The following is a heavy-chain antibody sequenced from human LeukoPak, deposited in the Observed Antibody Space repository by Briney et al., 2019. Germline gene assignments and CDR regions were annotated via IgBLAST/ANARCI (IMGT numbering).Heavy chain of an antibody. CDR3: ARFACDFWSGYYHFDY. CDR1: GGSFSGYY. D-gene: IGHD3-3*01. V-gene: IGHV4-34*01. CDR2: INHSGST. J-gene: IGHJ4*02. Sequence: SETLSLTCAVYGGSFSGYYWSWIRQPPGKGLEWIGEINHSGSTNYNPSLKSRVTISVDTSKNQFSLKLSSVTAADTAVYYCARFACDFWSGYYHFDYWGQGTLVTVSS.